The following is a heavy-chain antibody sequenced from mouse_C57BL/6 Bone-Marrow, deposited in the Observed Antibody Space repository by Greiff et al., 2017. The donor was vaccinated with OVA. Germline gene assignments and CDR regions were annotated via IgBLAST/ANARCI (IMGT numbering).Heavy chain of an antibody. Sequence: QVQLKQSGPELVKPGASVKISCKASGYSFTSYYIHWVKQRPGQGLEWIGWIYPGSGNTKYNEKFKGKATLTADTSSSTAYMQLSSLTSEDSAVYYCARCHPGWYFDVWGTGTTVTVSS. CDR1: GYSFTSYY. CDR2: IYPGSGNT. CDR3: ARCHPGWYFDV. J-gene: IGHJ1*03. V-gene: IGHV1-66*01.